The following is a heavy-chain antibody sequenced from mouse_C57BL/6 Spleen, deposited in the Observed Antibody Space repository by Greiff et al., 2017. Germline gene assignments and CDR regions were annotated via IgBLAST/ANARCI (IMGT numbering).Heavy chain of an antibody. CDR3: ARDYGSSQFAY. J-gene: IGHJ3*01. V-gene: IGHV1-4*01. CDR1: GYTFTSYT. D-gene: IGHD1-1*01. CDR2: INPSSGYT. Sequence: QVQLQQSGAELARPGASVKMSCKASGYTFTSYTMHWVQQRPGQGLEWIGYINPSSGYTKYNQKFKDKATLTADKSSRTAYMQLSSLTSEDSAVYYCARDYGSSQFAYWGQGTLVTVSA.